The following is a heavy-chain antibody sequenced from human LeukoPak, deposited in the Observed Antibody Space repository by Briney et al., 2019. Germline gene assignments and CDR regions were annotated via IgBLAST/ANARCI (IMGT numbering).Heavy chain of an antibody. J-gene: IGHJ6*02. Sequence: GGSLRLSCAGSGFTFTRAWLSWVRQAPGKGLEWVGRIISKIDGGTTDYAAPVKGRFTISRDDSKNTLYLQMNSLKTEDTAVYYCAKDTEGYTYGYYYYGMDVWGQGTTVTVSS. V-gene: IGHV3-15*01. D-gene: IGHD5-18*01. CDR2: IISKIDGGTT. CDR3: AKDTEGYTYGYYYYGMDV. CDR1: GFTFTRAW.